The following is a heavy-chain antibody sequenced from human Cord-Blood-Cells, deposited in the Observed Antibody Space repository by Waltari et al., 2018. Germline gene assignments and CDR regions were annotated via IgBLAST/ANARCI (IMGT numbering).Heavy chain of an antibody. J-gene: IGHJ3*02. CDR3: ARETGSYDAFYI. CDR1: GFTGGSNY. V-gene: IGHV3-53*02. D-gene: IGHD3-10*01. CDR2: IYSGGST. Sequence: EVQLVETGGGLIQPGGSLRLSCTASGFTGGSNYMSWVRQAPGKGLEWVSFIYSGGSTYYADSVKCRFTISRDNSKNTLYRQMNSLRAEDTAVYYCARETGSYDAFYIWGQGTMVTVSS.